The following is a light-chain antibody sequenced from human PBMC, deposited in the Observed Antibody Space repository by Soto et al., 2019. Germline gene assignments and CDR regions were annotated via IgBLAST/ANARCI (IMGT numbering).Light chain of an antibody. CDR1: QSISSW. V-gene: IGKV1-5*01. Sequence: DTQMTQSPSTLSASVGDRVTITCRASQSISSWLAWYQQKPGKAPKLLIYDASSLESGVPSRFSGSGSGTEFTLTISSLQPDDFATCYCQQYNSYLYTFGQGTELEIK. CDR3: QQYNSYLYT. J-gene: IGKJ2*01. CDR2: DAS.